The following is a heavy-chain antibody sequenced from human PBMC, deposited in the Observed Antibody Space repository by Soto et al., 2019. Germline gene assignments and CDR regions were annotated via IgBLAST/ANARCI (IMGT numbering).Heavy chain of an antibody. J-gene: IGHJ4*02. CDR2: ISYDGSNN. V-gene: IGHV3-30*18. Sequence: PGGSLRLSCAASGFTFSSYGMHWVRQAPGKGLEWVAVISYDGSNNYYADSVKGRFTISRDNSKNTLYLQINSLRAEYTAVYYCAKDRGYDFWSGSFDYWGQGTLVTVSS. CDR3: AKDRGYDFWSGSFDY. D-gene: IGHD3-3*01. CDR1: GFTFSSYG.